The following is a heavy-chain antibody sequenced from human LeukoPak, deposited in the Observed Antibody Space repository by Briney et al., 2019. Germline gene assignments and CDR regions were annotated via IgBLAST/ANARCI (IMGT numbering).Heavy chain of an antibody. J-gene: IGHJ4*02. CDR1: GFTFGDYA. D-gene: IGHD2-2*01. Sequence: PGRSLRLSCAVSGFTFGDYAKHWVRQAPGKGLEWVAVTSHDGYKEYYADSVKGRFTISRDNSKNTLYLQMNSLRAEDTAVYYCAKDRDIVVVPAAMDYWGQGTLVTVSS. CDR2: TSHDGYKE. CDR3: AKDRDIVVVPAAMDY. V-gene: IGHV3-30*04.